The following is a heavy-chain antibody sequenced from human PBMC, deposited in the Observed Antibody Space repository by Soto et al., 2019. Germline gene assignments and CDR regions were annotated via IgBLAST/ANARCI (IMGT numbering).Heavy chain of an antibody. Sequence: SETLSLTCTVSGVSISSYYWSWIRQPPGKGLEWIGYIYYSGSTNYNPSLKSRVTISVDTSKNQFSLKLSSVTAADTAVYYCASGDNPSYSHADYYGSGSYYNHWGQGTLVTVSS. D-gene: IGHD3-10*01. V-gene: IGHV4-59*08. J-gene: IGHJ4*02. CDR2: IYYSGST. CDR1: GVSISSYY. CDR3: ASGDNPSYSHADYYGSGSYYNH.